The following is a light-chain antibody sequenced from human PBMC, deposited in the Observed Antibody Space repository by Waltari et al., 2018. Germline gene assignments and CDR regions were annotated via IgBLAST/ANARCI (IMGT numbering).Light chain of an antibody. J-gene: IGKJ2*01. V-gene: IGKV3-15*01. CDR3: QQYDKWLMYT. CDR2: GAS. CDR1: QSVGTK. Sequence: EIVMTQSPVTLSVSPGERATLSCRASQSVGTKLAWYQQKPGQAPSLLIYGASTRATGIAARFSGSGSGTEFTLTISSLQSEDFAVYYCQQYDKWLMYTFGQGTKVEVK.